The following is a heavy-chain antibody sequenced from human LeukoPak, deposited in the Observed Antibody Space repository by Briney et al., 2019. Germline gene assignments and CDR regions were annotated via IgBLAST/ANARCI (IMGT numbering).Heavy chain of an antibody. J-gene: IGHJ3*02. Sequence: SETLSPTCAVYGGSFSGYYWSWIRQPPGKGLEWIGEINHSGSTNYNPSLKSRVTISVDTSKNQFPLKLSSVTAADTAVYYCARGPQRAFDIWGQGTMVTVSS. CDR2: INHSGST. CDR3: ARGPQRAFDI. V-gene: IGHV4-34*01. CDR1: GGSFSGYY.